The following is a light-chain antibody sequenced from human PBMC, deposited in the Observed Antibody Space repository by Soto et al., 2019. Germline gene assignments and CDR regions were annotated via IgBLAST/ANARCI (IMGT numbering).Light chain of an antibody. V-gene: IGLV1-51*02. J-gene: IGLJ1*01. CDR3: GTWDSSLSAYV. CDR2: ENN. CDR1: SSNIGNND. Sequence: QSVLTQPPSVSAAPGQTVTISCSGSSSNIGNNDVSWYQQLPGTAPKLLIYENNKRPSGIPDRFSGSKSGTSATLGITGLQTGDEADYYCGTWDSSLSAYVFGTGTKVTVL.